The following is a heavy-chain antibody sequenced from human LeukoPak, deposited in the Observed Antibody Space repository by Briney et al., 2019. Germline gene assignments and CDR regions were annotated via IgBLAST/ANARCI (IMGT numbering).Heavy chain of an antibody. Sequence: ASVKVSCKASGYTFTGYSMHWVRQAPGQGLEWMGWINPNSGGTNYAQKFQGTITMTRDTSLSTAYMELSTLRSDDTAVYYCSVCSSTSCYTGFDYWGQGTLVTVSS. CDR3: SVCSSTSCYTGFDY. CDR2: INPNSGGT. D-gene: IGHD2-2*02. J-gene: IGHJ4*02. CDR1: GYTFTGYS. V-gene: IGHV1-2*02.